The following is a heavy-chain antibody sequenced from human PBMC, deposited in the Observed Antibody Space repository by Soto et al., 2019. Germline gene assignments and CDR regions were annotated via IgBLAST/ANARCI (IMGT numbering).Heavy chain of an antibody. CDR1: GFTFSSYA. D-gene: IGHD2-2*01. CDR3: AKAHCSSTSCFPYPRDY. J-gene: IGHJ4*02. Sequence: EVQLVESGGGLVQPGGSLRLSCAASGFTFSSYAMSWVRQAPGKGLEWVSAISGSGGSTYYADSVKGRFTISRDNSKNTLYLQMNSLRAEDTAVYYCAKAHCSSTSCFPYPRDYWGQGTLVTVSS. V-gene: IGHV3-23*04. CDR2: ISGSGGST.